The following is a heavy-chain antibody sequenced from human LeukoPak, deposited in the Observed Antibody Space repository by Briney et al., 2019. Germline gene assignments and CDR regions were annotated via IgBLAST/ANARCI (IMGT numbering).Heavy chain of an antibody. J-gene: IGHJ4*02. CDR3: ARDHGYYDFWSAYDY. D-gene: IGHD3-3*01. V-gene: IGHV1-18*01. CDR2: ISAYNGNT. CDR1: GYTFTSYG. Sequence: ASVKVSCKASGYTFTSYGISWVRQAPGQGLEWMGWISAYNGNTNYAQKFQGRVTITADKSTSTAYMELSSLRSEDTAVYYCARDHGYYDFWSAYDYWGQGTLVTVSS.